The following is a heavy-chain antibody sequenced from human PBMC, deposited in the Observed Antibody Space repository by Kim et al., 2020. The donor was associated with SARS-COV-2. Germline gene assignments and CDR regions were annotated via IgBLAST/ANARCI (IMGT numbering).Heavy chain of an antibody. CDR1: GFPFSKYW. D-gene: IGHD3-16*01. J-gene: IGHJ6*02. CDR3: ARRGDYSCGSYDYGMDV. V-gene: IGHV3-74*01. Sequence: GGSLRLSCVASGFPFSKYWMHWVRQSPGKGLVWLSRINSDMSSANYADSVKGRFITSRDNAKNTLYLHMNSLRAEDTAIYYCARRGDYSCGSYDYGMDVWGQGTTVTVSS. CDR2: INSDMSSA.